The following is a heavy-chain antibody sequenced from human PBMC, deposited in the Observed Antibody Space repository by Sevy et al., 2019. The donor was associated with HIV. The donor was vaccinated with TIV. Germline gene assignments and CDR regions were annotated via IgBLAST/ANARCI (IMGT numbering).Heavy chain of an antibody. CDR1: GFTFSSYE. CDR3: ARERIQLWLKGVAETNDAFDI. CDR2: ISSSGSTI. Sequence: GGSLRLSCAASGFTFSSYEMNWVRQAPGKGLEWVSYISSSGSTIYYADSVKGRFTISRDNAKNSLYLQMNSLRAEDTAVDYCARERIQLWLKGVAETNDAFDIWGQGTMVTVSS. V-gene: IGHV3-48*03. J-gene: IGHJ3*02. D-gene: IGHD5-18*01.